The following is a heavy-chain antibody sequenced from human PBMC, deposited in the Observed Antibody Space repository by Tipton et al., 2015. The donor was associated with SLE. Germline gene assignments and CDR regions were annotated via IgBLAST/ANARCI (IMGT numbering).Heavy chain of an antibody. D-gene: IGHD3-22*01. Sequence: TLSLTCAVYVGSFSGHHWTWIRQPPGKGLEWIGEINQSGNTDYKSSLKSRVTISVDTSKNQFSLKLTSVTAADTAVYYCASKDYYDSSGYSRYYYMDVWGKGTTVTVAS. V-gene: IGHV4-34*01. CDR3: ASKDYYDSSGYSRYYYMDV. CDR2: INQSGNT. J-gene: IGHJ6*03. CDR1: VGSFSGHH.